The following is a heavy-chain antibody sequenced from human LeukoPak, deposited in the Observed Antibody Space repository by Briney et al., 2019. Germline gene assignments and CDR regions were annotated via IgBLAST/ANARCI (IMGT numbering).Heavy chain of an antibody. CDR2: ISRDGLDT. J-gene: IGHJ4*02. V-gene: IGHV3-30*18. CDR3: AKLISPYDY. CDR1: EFTFSTYA. Sequence: GGSLRLSCAASEFTFSTYAMHWVRQAPGKGPEWVAVISRDGLDTYYADSVRGRFTISRDNSKNTLYLQMNSLRPEDTAVYYCAKLISPYDYWGQGILVTVSS.